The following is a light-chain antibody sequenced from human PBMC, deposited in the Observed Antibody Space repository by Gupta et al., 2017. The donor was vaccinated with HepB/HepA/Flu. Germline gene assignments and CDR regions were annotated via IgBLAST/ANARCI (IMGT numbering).Light chain of an antibody. CDR2: GKN. CDR1: SLRSYY. CDR3: NSRDSSGNHR. V-gene: IGLV3-19*01. J-gene: IGLJ3*02. Sequence: SSELTQDPAVSVAFGQTVRITCQGDSLRSYYASWYQQKPGQAPVLFIYGKNNRPSGIPDRFSGSSSGNTASLTITGAQAEDEADYYCNSRDSSGNHRFGGGTKLTVL.